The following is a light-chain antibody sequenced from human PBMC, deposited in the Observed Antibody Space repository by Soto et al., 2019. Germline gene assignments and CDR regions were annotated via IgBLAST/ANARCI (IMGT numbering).Light chain of an antibody. J-gene: IGKJ1*01. CDR3: QQYNNWPPRT. V-gene: IGKV3-15*01. CDR1: QSVSGN. Sequence: EIVMTQSPATLSVSPGERATLSCRASQSVSGNLAWHQQKPGQAPRLLIYGASTRATGIPARFSGSGSGTEFTLTISSLQSEDFAVYYCQQYNNWPPRTFGQGTKVEIK. CDR2: GAS.